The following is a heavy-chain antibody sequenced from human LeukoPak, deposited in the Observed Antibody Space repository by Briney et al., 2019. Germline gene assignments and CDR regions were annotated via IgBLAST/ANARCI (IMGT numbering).Heavy chain of an antibody. CDR3: AREGYSYGGNYYYGMDV. D-gene: IGHD5-18*01. CDR2: IWYDGSNK. J-gene: IGHJ6*02. Sequence: GGSLRLSCAASGFTFSSYGMHWVRQAPGKGLEWVAVIWYDGSNKYYADSVKGRFTISRDNSKNTLYLQMNSLRAKDTAVYYCAREGYSYGGNYYYGMDVWGQGTTVTVSS. V-gene: IGHV3-33*01. CDR1: GFTFSSYG.